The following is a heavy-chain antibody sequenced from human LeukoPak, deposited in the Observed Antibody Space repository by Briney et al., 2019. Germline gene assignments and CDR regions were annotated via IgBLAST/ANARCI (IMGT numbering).Heavy chain of an antibody. CDR3: ARGVTMNDYYYGMDV. J-gene: IGHJ6*02. V-gene: IGHV4-59*01. D-gene: IGHD3-22*01. CDR1: GGPISSYY. CDR2: IYYSGST. Sequence: PSETLSLTCTVSGGPISSYYWSWFRQPPGKGLEGMGYIYYSGSTNYNPSLKSRVTISVDTSKNQFSLKLSSVTAADTAVYYCARGVTMNDYYYGMDVWGQGTTVTVSS.